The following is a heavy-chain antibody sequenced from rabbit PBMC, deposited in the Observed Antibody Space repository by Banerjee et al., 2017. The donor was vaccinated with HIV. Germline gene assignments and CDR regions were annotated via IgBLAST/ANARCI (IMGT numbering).Heavy chain of an antibody. CDR2: IFIVTTRT. Sequence: QEQLVESGGGLVKPGATLTLTCTASGFSFSSSYYMCWVRQAPGKGLELIACIFIVTTRTWYASWVNGRFTISKTSSTTVTLQMTSLTAADTATYFCTRDGGSSYHDYFNFWGPGTLVTVS. J-gene: IGHJ4*01. V-gene: IGHV1S45*01. CDR1: GFSFSSSYY. D-gene: IGHD5-1*01. CDR3: TRDGGSSYHDYFNF.